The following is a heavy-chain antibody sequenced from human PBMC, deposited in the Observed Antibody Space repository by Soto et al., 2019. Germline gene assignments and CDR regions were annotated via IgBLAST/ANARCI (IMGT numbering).Heavy chain of an antibody. CDR3: ARDRYFYDSRGYYRTLDS. J-gene: IGHJ5*01. V-gene: IGHV4-59*02. CDR1: GCSVSSYC. Sequence: PSETLSLTCSVSGCSVSSYCWTWIRQSPGNGLEWIGYIFHSGITDYNPSVKSRVTISIDKYRKLFSLKLTSVTAADTAVYYCARDRYFYDSRGYYRTLDSWGQGTLVTVSS. D-gene: IGHD3-22*01. CDR2: IFHSGIT.